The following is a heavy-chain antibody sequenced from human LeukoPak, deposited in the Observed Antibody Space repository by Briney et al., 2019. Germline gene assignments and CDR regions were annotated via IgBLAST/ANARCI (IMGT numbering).Heavy chain of an antibody. V-gene: IGHV3-48*01. Sequence: PGGSLRLSCAASGFTFSSYSMNWVRQAPGKGLEWVSYISSSGSTIYYAYSVKGRFTISRYNSKNTLYLQMNSLRAEDTAVYYCAKDVVAGTGYYYYMDVWGKGTTVTISS. CDR2: ISSSGSTI. J-gene: IGHJ6*03. CDR1: GFTFSSYS. D-gene: IGHD6-19*01. CDR3: AKDVVAGTGYYYYMDV.